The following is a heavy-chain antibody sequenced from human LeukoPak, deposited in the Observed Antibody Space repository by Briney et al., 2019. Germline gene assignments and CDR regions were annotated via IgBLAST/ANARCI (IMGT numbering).Heavy chain of an antibody. D-gene: IGHD2-21*02. V-gene: IGHV4-39*07. J-gene: IGHJ4*02. Sequence: SETLSLTCTVSGGSISSSSYYWGWIRQPPGTGLEWIGSIYYSGSTNYNPSLKSRVTISVDTSKNQFSLKLSSVTAADAAVYYCARVCGGDCYRQNDYWGQGTLVTVSS. CDR1: GGSISSSSYY. CDR3: ARVCGGDCYRQNDY. CDR2: IYYSGST.